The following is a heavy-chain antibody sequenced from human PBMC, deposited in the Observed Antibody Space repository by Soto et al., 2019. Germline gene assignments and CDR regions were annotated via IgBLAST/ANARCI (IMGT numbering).Heavy chain of an antibody. J-gene: IGHJ3*02. CDR3: ASDGCGGDCAQEGAFDI. CDR1: GYRITEFL. CDR2: FSAEDGDT. D-gene: IGHD2-21*02. Sequence: ASVKVSCKGAGYRITEFLMRWRRQETGKGLEWMGGFSAEDGDTIYAQKFQGRVTMTTDTSTNTAYMELRSLRSDDTAVYYCASDGCGGDCAQEGAFDILGQGTMVPVSS. V-gene: IGHV1-18*01.